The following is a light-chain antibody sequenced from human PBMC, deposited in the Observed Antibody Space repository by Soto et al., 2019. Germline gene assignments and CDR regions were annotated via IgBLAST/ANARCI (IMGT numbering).Light chain of an antibody. J-gene: IGKJ2*01. V-gene: IGKV1-39*01. Sequence: DIQMTQSPSSLSAFVGDRVTITCRASQTISNYFSWYQQKPGKAPKLLIYAASSFQSGVPSRVSSSGTGTDIALIISSLQPDDFATYYWQHSYSTPYNFGQGHKVEI. CDR3: QHSYSTPYN. CDR1: QTISNY. CDR2: AAS.